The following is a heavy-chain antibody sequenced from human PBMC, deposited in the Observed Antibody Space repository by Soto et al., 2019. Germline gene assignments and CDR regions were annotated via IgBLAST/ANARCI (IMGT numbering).Heavy chain of an antibody. D-gene: IGHD2-2*01. Sequence: PSETLSLTCSVSGGSISSGDYYWNWIRQPPGKGLEWIGHIYYRGSTYYNSSLKSRVTISLDTSKNQFSLKLSSVTAADTAVYYCARLHGYCISSSCHGHYAMDVWGQGTTVTVSS. CDR3: ARLHGYCISSSCHGHYAMDV. CDR1: GGSISSGDYY. V-gene: IGHV4-30-4*01. CDR2: IYYRGST. J-gene: IGHJ6*02.